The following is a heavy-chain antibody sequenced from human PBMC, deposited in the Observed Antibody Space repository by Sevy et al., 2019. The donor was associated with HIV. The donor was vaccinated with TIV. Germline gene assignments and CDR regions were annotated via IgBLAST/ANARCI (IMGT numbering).Heavy chain of an antibody. D-gene: IGHD3-16*02. CDR3: ARVVATFGGVIVKNYNWFDP. J-gene: IGHJ5*02. CDR1: GGSISSGGYY. CDR2: IYYSGST. Sequence: SETLSLTCTVSGGSISSGGYYWSWIRQHPGKGLEWIGYIYYSGSTYYNPSLKSRVTISVDMSKNQFSLKLSSVTAADTAVYYCARVVATFGGVIVKNYNWFDPWGQGTLVTVSS. V-gene: IGHV4-31*03.